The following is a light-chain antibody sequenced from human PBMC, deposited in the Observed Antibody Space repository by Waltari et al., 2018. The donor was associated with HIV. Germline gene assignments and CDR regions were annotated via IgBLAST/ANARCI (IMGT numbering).Light chain of an antibody. J-gene: IGKJ4*01. CDR3: RQALETPRT. V-gene: IGKV2-28*01. CDR1: QSLLRSIGYIY. Sequence: DIVMTQSPVSLFVTPGEPASLSCTSSQSLLRSIGYIYLDWYLQKPGQPPQLLSYLGSNRAAGVPDRFSGSGAATEVTLLISRVEAEDVGIYCCRQALETPRTFGGGTKVQIK. CDR2: LGS.